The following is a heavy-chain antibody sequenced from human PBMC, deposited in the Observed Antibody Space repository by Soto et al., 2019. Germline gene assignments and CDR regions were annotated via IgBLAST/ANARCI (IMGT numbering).Heavy chain of an antibody. CDR3: VRGVGSYSPFDQ. CDR2: IRWNAGSI. Sequence: EVQLVESGGGLVQPGRSLRLSCAASGFTFNDYAMHWVRQAPGKGLEWVSGIRWNAGSIGYADSVKGRFTISRDKQKNLLYMEINTLVHEDTDFYDCVRGVGSYSPFDQWGQVSLVTVSS. J-gene: IGHJ4*02. CDR1: GFTFNDYA. V-gene: IGHV3-9*01. D-gene: IGHD2-21*01.